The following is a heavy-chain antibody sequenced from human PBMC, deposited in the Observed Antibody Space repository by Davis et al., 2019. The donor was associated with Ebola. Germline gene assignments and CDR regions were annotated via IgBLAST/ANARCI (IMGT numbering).Heavy chain of an antibody. CDR3: AREVGTPATF. J-gene: IGHJ4*02. CDR1: GLIFSDYY. Sequence: GESLKISCEGSGLIFSDYYINWFRQPPGKGLEWVAYISSGGRNTYYADSVKGRFTVSRDNAANSVYLQMFSLRGEDTALYYCAREVGTPATFWGQGTLVTVSS. V-gene: IGHV3-11*01. D-gene: IGHD1-26*01. CDR2: ISSGGRNT.